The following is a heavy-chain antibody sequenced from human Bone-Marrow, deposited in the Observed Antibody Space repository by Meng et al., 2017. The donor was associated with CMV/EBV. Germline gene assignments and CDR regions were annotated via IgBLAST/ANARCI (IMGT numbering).Heavy chain of an antibody. Sequence: SVKVSCKSSGGTFSSNSAFRWVRQAPGQGLEWMGGIIPILGIANYAEKFQGRVTITADKSTSTAYMELSSLRSEDTAVYYCASGRVNPPASGYYYYYYGMDVWGQGTTVTVSS. D-gene: IGHD1-14*01. V-gene: IGHV1-69*10. J-gene: IGHJ6*02. CDR2: IIPILGIA. CDR3: ASGRVNPPASGYYYYYYGMDV. CDR1: GGTFSSNSA.